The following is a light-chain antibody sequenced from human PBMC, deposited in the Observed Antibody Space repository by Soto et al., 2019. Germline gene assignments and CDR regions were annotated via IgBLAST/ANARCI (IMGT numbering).Light chain of an antibody. CDR3: QQYKNLPPIT. Sequence: EIVMTQSPATLSVSPGAVATLSCRASQSLSSSLAWYQQKPGQAQRLLLYGSFGSASGFRVRFSVSGSGTELTLTLSILKAEDFAVYFCQQYKNLPPITFGQGTRLEIK. V-gene: IGKV3D-15*03. CDR2: GSF. CDR1: QSLSSS. J-gene: IGKJ5*01.